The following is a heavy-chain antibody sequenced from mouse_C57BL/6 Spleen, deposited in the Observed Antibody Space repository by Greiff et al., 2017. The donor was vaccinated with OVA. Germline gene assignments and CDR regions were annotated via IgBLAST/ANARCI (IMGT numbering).Heavy chain of an antibody. CDR1: GFTFSDYY. CDR2: INSDGSSN. V-gene: IGHV5-16*01. CDR3: AREGGSREVYAIDY. Sequence: EVKLVESEGGLVQPGSSMKLSCTASGFTFSDYYMAWVRQVPATGLEWVANINSDGSSNYYLDSLKSRFIITRDNAKNILYLQMSSLKSEDTATYYGAREGGSREVYAIDYWGQGTSVTVSS. D-gene: IGHD1-1*01. J-gene: IGHJ4*01.